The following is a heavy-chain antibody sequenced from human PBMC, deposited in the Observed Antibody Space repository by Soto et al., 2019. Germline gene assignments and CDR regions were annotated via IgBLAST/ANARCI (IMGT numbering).Heavy chain of an antibody. CDR3: ARGLYSSPAYFFDS. V-gene: IGHV1-2*02. J-gene: IGHJ4*02. CDR1: GYTFSGHY. CDR2: INPKSGGT. D-gene: IGHD6-13*01. Sequence: QMQLVQSGAEVRKPGASVKVSCNVTGYTFSGHYLHWVRQAPGQGLEWMGWINPKSGGTNYAQKFQDRVTMTADTSVSAASMELTSLRYDDTAVFYCARGLYSSPAYFFDSWGQGTLVTVSS.